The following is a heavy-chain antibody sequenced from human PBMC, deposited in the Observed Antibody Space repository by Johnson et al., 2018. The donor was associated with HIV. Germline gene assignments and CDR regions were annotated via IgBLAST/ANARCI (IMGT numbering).Heavy chain of an antibody. J-gene: IGHJ3*02. V-gene: IGHV3-23*04. Sequence: VQLVASGGGLEQPGGSLRLSCAASGFTFASSAMSWVRQAPGKGLAWVSALRDRGSPYYADSVKGRFTISRDNSKNTLYLQMNSLRAEDTAVYYCTVRGVLVGATTYDALDIWGQGTIVTVSS. CDR2: LRDRGSP. D-gene: IGHD1-26*01. CDR3: TVRGVLVGATTYDALDI. CDR1: GFTFASSA.